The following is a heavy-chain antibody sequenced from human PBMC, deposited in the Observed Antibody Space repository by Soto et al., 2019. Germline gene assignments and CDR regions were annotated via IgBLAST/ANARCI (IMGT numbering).Heavy chain of an antibody. CDR2: IYYSGST. V-gene: IGHV4-31*03. CDR3: ARVPYYYDSSGYYSIKSDY. CDR1: GGSISSGGYY. D-gene: IGHD3-22*01. Sequence: SETLSLTCTVSGGSISSGGYYWSWIRQHPGKGLEWIGYIYYSGSTYYNPSLKSRVTISVDTSKNQFSLKLSSVTAADTAVYYCARVPYYYDSSGYYSIKSDYWGQGTLVTVSS. J-gene: IGHJ4*02.